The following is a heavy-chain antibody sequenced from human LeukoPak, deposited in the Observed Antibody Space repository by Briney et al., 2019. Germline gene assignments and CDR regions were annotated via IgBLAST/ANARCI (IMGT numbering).Heavy chain of an antibody. CDR1: GGSFSGYY. CDR2: INHSGST. D-gene: IGHD5-24*01. V-gene: IGHV4-34*01. J-gene: IGHJ4*02. CDR3: ARVGSSGERWPNDY. Sequence: SETLSLTCAVYGGSFSGYYWSWLRQPPGKGLEWIGEINHSGSTNYNPSLKSRVTISVDTSKNQFSLKLSSVTAADTAVYYCARVGSSGERWPNDYWGQGTLVTVSS.